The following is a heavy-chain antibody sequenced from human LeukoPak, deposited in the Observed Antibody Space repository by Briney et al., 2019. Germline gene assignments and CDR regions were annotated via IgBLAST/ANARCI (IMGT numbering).Heavy chain of an antibody. CDR1: GYTFTGYW. D-gene: IGHD3-10*02. CDR2: ISPSGGST. CDR3: AELGITMIGGV. Sequence: GASVKVSCKAFGYTFTGYWMHWVRQAPGQGPEWMGVISPSGGSTIYAQKFKGRVTLTRDMSTSTDYLELSSLRSEDTAVYYCAELGITMIGGVWGKGTTVTISS. J-gene: IGHJ6*04. V-gene: IGHV1-46*01.